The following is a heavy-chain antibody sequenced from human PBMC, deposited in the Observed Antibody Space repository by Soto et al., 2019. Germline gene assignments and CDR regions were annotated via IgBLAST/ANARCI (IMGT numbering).Heavy chain of an antibody. CDR1: GFTFSTYG. Sequence: QVQLVESGGGVVQPGRSRRLSCVVSGFTFSTYGMHWVRQAPGKGLEWVAVIWHDGNRKYYVDSVKGRFTISRDDSENTLHLQMNSLRVEDTAVYYCVRDSGLYGLDVWGQGITVTVSS. V-gene: IGHV3-33*01. CDR2: IWHDGNRK. CDR3: VRDSGLYGLDV. J-gene: IGHJ6*02. D-gene: IGHD3-10*01.